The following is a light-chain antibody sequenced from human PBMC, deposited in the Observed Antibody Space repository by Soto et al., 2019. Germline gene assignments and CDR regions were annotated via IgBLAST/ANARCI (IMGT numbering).Light chain of an antibody. J-gene: IGKJ4*01. Sequence: EIVLTQSPATLSLSPGEIATLSCRASQSVSSYLAWYQQKPGQAPRLLIYDASNRATAIPARFSGSGSGTDFTLTISSLEPEDFAVYYCQQRSSWPLTFGGGTKVGIK. CDR1: QSVSSY. CDR3: QQRSSWPLT. V-gene: IGKV3-11*01. CDR2: DAS.